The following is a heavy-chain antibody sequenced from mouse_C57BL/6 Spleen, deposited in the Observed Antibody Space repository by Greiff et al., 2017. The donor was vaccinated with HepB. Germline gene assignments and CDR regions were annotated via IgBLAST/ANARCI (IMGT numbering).Heavy chain of an antibody. CDR1: GYTFTSYW. Sequence: VQLQQPGAELVRPGSSVKLSCKASGYTFTSYWMHWVKQRPIQGLEWIGNIDPSDSETHYNQKFKDKATLTVDKSSSTAYMQLSSLTSEDSAVYYCARLNYGSSYSAWFAYWGQGTLVTVSA. V-gene: IGHV1-52*01. CDR2: IDPSDSET. J-gene: IGHJ3*01. D-gene: IGHD1-1*01. CDR3: ARLNYGSSYSAWFAY.